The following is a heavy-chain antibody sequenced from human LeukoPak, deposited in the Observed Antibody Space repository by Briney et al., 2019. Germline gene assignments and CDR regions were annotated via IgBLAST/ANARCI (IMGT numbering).Heavy chain of an antibody. J-gene: IGHJ4*02. CDR1: GFTVSSNY. Sequence: GGSLRLSCAASGFTVSSNYMSWVRQAPGKGLEWVSVIYSGGSTYYADSVKGRFTISRDNSKNTLYLQMNSLRAEDTAVYYCARSRGLSYYGLGSYYTWFDYWGQGTLVTVSS. CDR2: IYSGGST. CDR3: ARSRGLSYYGLGSYYTWFDY. D-gene: IGHD3-10*01. V-gene: IGHV3-53*01.